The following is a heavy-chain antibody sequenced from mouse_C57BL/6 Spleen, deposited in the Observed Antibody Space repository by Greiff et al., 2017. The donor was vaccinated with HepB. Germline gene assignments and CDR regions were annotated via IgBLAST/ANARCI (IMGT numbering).Heavy chain of an antibody. CDR2: IYPGSGST. CDR3: ARWGGNFSYAMDY. CDR1: GYTFTSYW. V-gene: IGHV1-55*01. J-gene: IGHJ4*01. Sequence: QVQLQQPGAELVKPGASVKMSCKASGYTFTSYWITWVKQRPGQGLEWIGDIYPGSGSTNYNEKFKSKATLTVDTSSSTAYMQLSSLTSEDSAVCYCARWGGNFSYAMDYWGQGTSVTVSS. D-gene: IGHD2-1*01.